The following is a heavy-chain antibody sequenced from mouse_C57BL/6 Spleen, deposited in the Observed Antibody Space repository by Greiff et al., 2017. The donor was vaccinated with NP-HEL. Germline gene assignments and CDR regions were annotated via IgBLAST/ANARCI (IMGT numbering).Heavy chain of an antibody. Sequence: QVQLQQPGAELVKPGASVKLSCKASGYTFTSHWMHWVKQRPGQGLEWIGMIHPNSGSTNYNEKFKSKATLTVDKSSSTAYMQLSSLTSEDSAVYYCARGGDWLYYFDYWGEGTTLTVSS. V-gene: IGHV1-64*01. D-gene: IGHD3-3*01. J-gene: IGHJ2*01. CDR3: ARGGDWLYYFDY. CDR1: GYTFTSHW. CDR2: IHPNSGST.